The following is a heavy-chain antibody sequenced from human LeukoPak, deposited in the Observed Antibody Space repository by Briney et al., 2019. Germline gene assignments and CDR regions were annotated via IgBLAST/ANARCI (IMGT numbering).Heavy chain of an antibody. D-gene: IGHD3-10*01. J-gene: IGHJ5*02. V-gene: IGHV4-30-4*01. CDR1: GGSISSGDYY. CDR3: ARGATMVRGVIITVWFDP. CDR2: IYYSGST. Sequence: SETLSLTCTVSGGSISSGDYYWSWIRQPPGKGLEWIGYIYYSGSTYYNPSLKSRVTISVDTSKNQFSLKLSSVTAADTAEYYCARGATMVRGVIITVWFDPWGQGTLVTVSS.